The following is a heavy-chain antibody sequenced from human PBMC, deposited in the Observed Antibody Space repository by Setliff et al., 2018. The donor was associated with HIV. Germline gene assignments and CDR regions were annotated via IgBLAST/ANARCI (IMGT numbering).Heavy chain of an antibody. CDR3: AIDVIGGWLRPMPDY. CDR2: IIPMFGTA. CDR1: GGTFSNYA. V-gene: IGHV1-69*06. Sequence: ASVKVSCKASGGTFSNYAVIWVRQAPGQGLEWMGGIIPMFGTANYAQEFQGRVTMTEDTSTDTAYMELSGLRSEDPAVYYCAIDVIGGWLRPMPDYWGPGTLVTVSS. D-gene: IGHD5-12*01. J-gene: IGHJ4*02.